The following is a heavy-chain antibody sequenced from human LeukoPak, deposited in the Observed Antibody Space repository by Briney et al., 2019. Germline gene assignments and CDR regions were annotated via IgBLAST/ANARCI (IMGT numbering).Heavy chain of an antibody. CDR1: GGSISSYY. D-gene: IGHD2-2*01. CDR3: ARSSGGSSTYYFDY. V-gene: IGHV4-4*07. J-gene: IGHJ4*02. Sequence: SETLSLTCTVSGGSISSYYWSWIRQPAGKGLEWIGLIYTSGSTNYNPSLKSRVTMSVDTSKNQFSLKLSSVTAADTAVYYCARSSGGSSTYYFDYWGQGTLVTVSS. CDR2: IYTSGST.